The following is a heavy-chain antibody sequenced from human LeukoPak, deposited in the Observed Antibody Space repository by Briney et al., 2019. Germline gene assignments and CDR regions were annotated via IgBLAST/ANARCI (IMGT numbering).Heavy chain of an antibody. CDR2: ISGSGGST. V-gene: IGHV3-23*01. D-gene: IGHD3-22*01. CDR3: AKDLYYDSSGLDY. CDR1: GLTLSNYA. J-gene: IGHJ4*02. Sequence: GGSLRLSCAASGLTLSNYAMSWVRQAPGKGLEWVSTISGSGGSTYYADSVKGRFTISRDNSKNTLYLEMNSLRAEDTAVYYCAKDLYYDSSGLDYWAQGTLVTVSS.